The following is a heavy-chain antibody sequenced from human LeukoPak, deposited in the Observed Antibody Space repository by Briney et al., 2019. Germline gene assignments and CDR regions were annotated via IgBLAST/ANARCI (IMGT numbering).Heavy chain of an antibody. CDR1: GLTVSSNY. V-gene: IGHV3-53*01. CDR2: IYSSGST. D-gene: IGHD5-24*01. CDR3: TRTFLSGDGYKVGYFDY. Sequence: PGGSLRLSCAASGLTVSSNYMSWVRQDPGKGLEWVSLIYSSGSTYYADSVKGRFTISRDNSKNTLFHQMNSLTAEDTAMYYCTRTFLSGDGYKVGYFDYWGQGTLVTVSS. J-gene: IGHJ4*02.